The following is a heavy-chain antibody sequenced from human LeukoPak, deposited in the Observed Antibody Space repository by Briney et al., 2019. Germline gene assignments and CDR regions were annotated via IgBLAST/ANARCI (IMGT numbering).Heavy chain of an antibody. CDR2: INANSGGT. CDR1: GYTFTGYY. J-gene: IGHJ4*02. D-gene: IGHD2-15*01. CDR3: AREEGYCSGGNCYSVHV. V-gene: IGHV1-2*02. Sequence: ASVKVSCKASGYTFTGYYMDWVRQAPGQGLEWMGWINANSGGTNYAQKFQGRVTMTRDTSISTAYMELSRLRSDDTAVYYCAREEGYCSGGNCYSVHVWGQGTLVTVSS.